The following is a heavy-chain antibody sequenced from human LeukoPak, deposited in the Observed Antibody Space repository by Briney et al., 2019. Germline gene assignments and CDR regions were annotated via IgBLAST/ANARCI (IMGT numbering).Heavy chain of an antibody. D-gene: IGHD6-19*01. CDR2: IGGSGKDT. J-gene: IGHJ3*01. CDR1: GFTFSSYG. CDR3: VKVAQWQPWDAFDV. Sequence: PGGSLRLSCAASGFTFSSYGMHWVRQAPGKGLEWVSDIGGSGKDTYYADSVKGRFTISRDNTQNTLYLQMNSLRAEDTALYYCVKVAQWQPWDAFDVWGRGTMCTVSS. V-gene: IGHV3-23*01.